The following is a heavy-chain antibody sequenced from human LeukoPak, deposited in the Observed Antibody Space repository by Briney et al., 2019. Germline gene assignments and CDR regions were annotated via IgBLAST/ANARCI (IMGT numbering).Heavy chain of an antibody. J-gene: IGHJ4*02. CDR3: AREAQKYCSGGSCYGPGDY. D-gene: IGHD2-15*01. CDR2: IKHSGST. Sequence: SETLSLTCAVYGGSFSGYYWSWIRQPPGKGLEWIGEIKHSGSTNYNPSLKSRVTISVDTSKNQFSLKLSSVTAADTAVYYCAREAQKYCSGGSCYGPGDYWGQGTLVTVSS. CDR1: GGSFSGYY. V-gene: IGHV4-34*01.